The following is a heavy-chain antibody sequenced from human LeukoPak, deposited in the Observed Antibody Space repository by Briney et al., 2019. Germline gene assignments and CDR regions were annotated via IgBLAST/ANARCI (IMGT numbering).Heavy chain of an antibody. D-gene: IGHD3-22*01. CDR1: GGSISSSSYY. CDR3: ARHQAYYDSSGTYYFDY. Sequence: PSETLSLTCTVSGGSISSSSYYWGWIRQPPGKGLEWIGSIYCSGSTYYNPSLKSRVTISVDTSKNQFSLKLSSVTAADTAVYYCARHQAYYDSSGTYYFDYWGQGTLVTVSS. J-gene: IGHJ4*02. V-gene: IGHV4-39*01. CDR2: IYCSGST.